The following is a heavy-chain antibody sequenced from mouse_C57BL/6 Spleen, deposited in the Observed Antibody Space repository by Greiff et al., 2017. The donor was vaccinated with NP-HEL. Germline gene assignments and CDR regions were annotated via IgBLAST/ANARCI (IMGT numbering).Heavy chain of an antibody. CDR3: ARGRRNYAMDY. CDR1: GYAFSSYW. CDR2: IYPGDGDT. J-gene: IGHJ4*01. V-gene: IGHV1-80*01. Sequence: VQLQQSGAELVKPGASVKISCKASGYAFSSYWMNWVKQRPGKGLEWIGQIYPGDGDTNYNGKFKGKATLTADKSSSTAYMQLSSRTSEDSAVYFCARGRRNYAMDYWGQGTSVTVSS.